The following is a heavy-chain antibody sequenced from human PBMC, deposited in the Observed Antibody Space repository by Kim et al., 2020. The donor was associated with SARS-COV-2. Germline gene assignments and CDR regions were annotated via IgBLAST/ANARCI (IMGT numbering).Heavy chain of an antibody. J-gene: IGHJ3*02. Sequence: SVKVSCKASGGTFSSYAISWVRQAPGQGLEWMGGIIPIFGTANYAQKFQGRVTITADESTSTAYMELSSLRSEDTAVYYCARGLYGSGSYLGGRDAFDIWGQGTMVTVSS. D-gene: IGHD3-10*01. V-gene: IGHV1-69*13. CDR1: GGTFSSYA. CDR2: IIPIFGTA. CDR3: ARGLYGSGSYLGGRDAFDI.